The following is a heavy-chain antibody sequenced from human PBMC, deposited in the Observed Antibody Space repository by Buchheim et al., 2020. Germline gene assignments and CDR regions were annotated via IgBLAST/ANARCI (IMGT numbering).Heavy chain of an antibody. Sequence: QVQLVESGGGVVQPGRSLRLSCAASGFTFSSYAMHWVRQAPGKGLEWVAVISYDGSNKYYADSVKGRFTISRDNSKNMLYLQMNSLRVDDTAIYYCAKGLPGESYFESWGQGTL. CDR2: ISYDGSNK. CDR3: AKGLPGESYFES. CDR1: GFTFSSYA. J-gene: IGHJ4*02. V-gene: IGHV3-30*14. D-gene: IGHD3-10*01.